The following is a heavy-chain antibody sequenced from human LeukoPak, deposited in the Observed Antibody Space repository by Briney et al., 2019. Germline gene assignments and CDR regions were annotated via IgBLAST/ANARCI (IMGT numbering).Heavy chain of an antibody. CDR2: MNPNSGNT. CDR3: ARVPAYTYYYDILTGYYMGNWFDP. J-gene: IGHJ5*02. CDR1: GYTFTSYD. V-gene: IGHV1-8*03. D-gene: IGHD3-9*01. Sequence: ASVKVSCKASGYTFTSYDINWVRQATGQGLEWMGWMNPNSGNTGYAQKFQGRVTITRNTSISTAYMELSSLRSEDTAVYYCARVPAYTYYYDILTGYYMGNWFDPWGQGTLVTVSS.